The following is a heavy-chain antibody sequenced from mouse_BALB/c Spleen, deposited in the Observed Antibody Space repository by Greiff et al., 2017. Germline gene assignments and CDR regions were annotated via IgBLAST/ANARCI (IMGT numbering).Heavy chain of an antibody. CDR3: ARGRYDGDVAY. CDR2: ISSGSSTI. J-gene: IGHJ3*01. Sequence: EVQLVESGGGLVQPGGSRKLSCAASGFTFSSFGMHWVRQAPEKGLEWVAYISSGSSTIYYADTVKGRFTISRDNPKNTLFLQMTSLRSEDTAMYYCARGRYDGDVAYWGQGTLVTVSA. D-gene: IGHD2-14*01. V-gene: IGHV5-17*02. CDR1: GFTFSSFG.